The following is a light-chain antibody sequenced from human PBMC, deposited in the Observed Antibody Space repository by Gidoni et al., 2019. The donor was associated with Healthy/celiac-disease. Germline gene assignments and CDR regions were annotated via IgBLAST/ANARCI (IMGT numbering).Light chain of an antibody. Sequence: SVLTQPPSVSAAPGHNVTISCSGSSSTSGNNYVSWYQQRPVTAPKILIYDNNKRPSGSPDRFAGSKSGTSATLGITGLQTGDEADYYCGTWESSLSAVVFGGGTKLTVL. CDR1: SSTSGNNY. V-gene: IGLV1-51*01. CDR3: GTWESSLSAVV. J-gene: IGLJ2*01. CDR2: DNN.